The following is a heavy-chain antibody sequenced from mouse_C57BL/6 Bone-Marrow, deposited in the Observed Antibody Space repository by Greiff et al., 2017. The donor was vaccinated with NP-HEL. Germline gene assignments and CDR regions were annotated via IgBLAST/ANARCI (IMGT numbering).Heavy chain of an antibody. D-gene: IGHD2-5*01. CDR2: IDPETGGT. J-gene: IGHJ2*01. CDR1: GYTFTDYE. CDR3: TAYYSNYEDFDY. V-gene: IGHV1-15*01. Sequence: QVQLQQSGAELVRPGASVTLSCKASGYTFTDYEMHWVQQTPVHGLEWIGAIDPETGGTAYNQKFKGKAILTADKSSSTAYMELRSLTSEDSAVDYCTAYYSNYEDFDYWGQGTTLTVSS.